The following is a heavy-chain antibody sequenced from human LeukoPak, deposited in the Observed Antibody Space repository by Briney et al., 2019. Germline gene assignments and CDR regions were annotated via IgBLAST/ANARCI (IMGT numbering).Heavy chain of an antibody. D-gene: IGHD6-6*01. CDR1: GGTFSSYA. V-gene: IGHV1-69*13. Sequence: SVKVSCKASGGTFSSYAISWVRQAPGQGLEWMGGIIPIFGTANYAQKFQGRVTITADESTSTAYMELSSLGSEDTAVYYCARGGANSSSWWVGDLDYYGMDVWGQGTTVTVSS. CDR3: ARGGANSSSWWVGDLDYYGMDV. CDR2: IIPIFGTA. J-gene: IGHJ6*02.